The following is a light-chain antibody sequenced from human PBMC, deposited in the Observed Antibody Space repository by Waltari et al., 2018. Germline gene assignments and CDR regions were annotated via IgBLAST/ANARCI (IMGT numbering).Light chain of an antibody. CDR1: SHDIGYYNY. Sequence: QSALTQPASVSGSPGQSITISCTGTSHDIGYYNYFSWYKQHPGKVPKLMIYDVVGRPSGVSDRFSGSKSGNTASLTISGLQTEDEADYYCSSYTSTSTFVFGSGTKVTVL. CDR2: DVV. J-gene: IGLJ1*01. CDR3: SSYTSTSTFV. V-gene: IGLV2-14*03.